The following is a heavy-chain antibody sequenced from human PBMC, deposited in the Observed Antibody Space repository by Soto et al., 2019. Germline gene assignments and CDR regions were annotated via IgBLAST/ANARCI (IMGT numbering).Heavy chain of an antibody. J-gene: IGHJ4*02. Sequence: SETLSLTCAVSGDSISRSVWWTWVRQPPGKGLEWIGEVFHNGDTNYNPSLKSRVTMSVDKSTNDFSLKVTSVTAADTAIYYCARKAWVRFDYWGQGALVIVSS. V-gene: IGHV4-4*02. D-gene: IGHD7-27*01. CDR2: VFHNGDT. CDR1: GDSISRSVW. CDR3: ARKAWVRFDY.